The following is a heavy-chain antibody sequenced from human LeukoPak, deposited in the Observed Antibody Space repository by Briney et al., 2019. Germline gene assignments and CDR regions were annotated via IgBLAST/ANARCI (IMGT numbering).Heavy chain of an antibody. J-gene: IGHJ4*02. CDR3: ARQRDGFFDY. V-gene: IGHV5-51*01. Sequence: GESLKISCKASGYTFSSYWIGWVRQMPWKGLEWVSIIYPGDADTRYSPSFQGHVTVSADKSMSTAYLQWSSLKASDTALYYCARQRDGFFDYWGQGTLVTVSS. CDR2: IYPGDADT. D-gene: IGHD5-24*01. CDR1: GYTFSSYW.